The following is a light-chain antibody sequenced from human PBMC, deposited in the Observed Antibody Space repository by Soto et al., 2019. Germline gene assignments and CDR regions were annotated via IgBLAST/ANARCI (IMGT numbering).Light chain of an antibody. CDR2: EVS. J-gene: IGLJ1*01. CDR1: SSDVGGYNY. V-gene: IGLV2-14*01. CDR3: SSYTSSTFYV. Sequence: QSALAQPASVSGSPGQSIPISCTGTSSDVGGYNYVSWYQQHPGKAPKLMVYEVSNRPSGVSNRFSGSKSGNTASLTISGLQAEDEADYYCSSYTSSTFYVFGTGTKVT.